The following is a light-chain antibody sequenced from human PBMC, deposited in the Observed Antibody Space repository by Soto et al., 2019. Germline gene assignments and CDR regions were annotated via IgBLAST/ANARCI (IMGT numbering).Light chain of an antibody. V-gene: IGLV2-23*01. CDR3: CSYAGSSTPVV. Sequence: QSALTQPASVSGSPGQSITISCTGTSSDVWSHNLVSWYQQHPGTAPKLMIYEDSKRPSGVSNRFSGSKSGNTASLTISGLQAEDEADYYCCSYAGSSTPVVFGGGTKVTVL. CDR2: EDS. CDR1: SSDVWSHNL. J-gene: IGLJ2*01.